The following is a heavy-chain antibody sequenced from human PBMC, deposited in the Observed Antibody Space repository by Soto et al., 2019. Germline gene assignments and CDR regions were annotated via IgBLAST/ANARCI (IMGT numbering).Heavy chain of an antibody. CDR2: IYHSGTT. V-gene: IGHV4-38-2*01. CDR3: ARASGEAAAGTGPFDY. D-gene: IGHD6-13*01. Sequence: SETLSLTCAVSGDSISSGYHWAWIRQPPGKGLEWVASIYHSGTTYYNPSLTSRVTISVDTSKNQFSLKLSSVTAADTAVYYCARASGEAAAGTGPFDYWGQGTLVTVSS. J-gene: IGHJ4*02. CDR1: GDSISSGYH.